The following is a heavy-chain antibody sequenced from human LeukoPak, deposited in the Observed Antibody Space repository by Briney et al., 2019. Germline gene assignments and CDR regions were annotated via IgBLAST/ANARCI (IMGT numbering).Heavy chain of an antibody. CDR3: SRDPNGDYVGAFEFQR. CDR2: IGGSGGT. Sequence: GGSLRLSCVVSGLTFSNYAMTWVRQAPGRGLEWVSSIGGSGGTNYADSVRGRSTISRGNSRNTLYLQMNSLRAGDTAVYYCSRDPNGDYVGAFEFQRWGQGTLVTVSS. V-gene: IGHV3-23*01. CDR1: GLTFSNYA. J-gene: IGHJ1*01. D-gene: IGHD4-17*01.